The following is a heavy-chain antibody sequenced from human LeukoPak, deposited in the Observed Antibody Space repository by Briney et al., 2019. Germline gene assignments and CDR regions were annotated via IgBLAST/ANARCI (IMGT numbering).Heavy chain of an antibody. Sequence: PSETLSLTCTVSGDSMGENYWSWIRQPPGKRLEYIGFIYRTGSSNYNPSLKSRVTMSIDTSKNQLSLKLNSVTAADTAVYYCARGSSSWYLIFDHWGQGTPVTVSS. CDR1: GDSMGENY. J-gene: IGHJ4*02. V-gene: IGHV4-59*01. D-gene: IGHD6-13*01. CDR3: ARGSSSWYLIFDH. CDR2: IYRTGSS.